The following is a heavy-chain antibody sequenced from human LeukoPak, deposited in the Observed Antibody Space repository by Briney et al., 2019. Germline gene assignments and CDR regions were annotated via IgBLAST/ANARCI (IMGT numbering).Heavy chain of an antibody. D-gene: IGHD6-6*01. CDR1: GGTFSSYA. Sequence: ASVKVSCKASGGTFSSYAISWVRQAPGQGLEWMGWISAYNGNTNYAQKLQGRVTMTTDTSTSTAYMELRSLRSDDTAVYYCARVSRARALFDYWGQGTLVTVSS. J-gene: IGHJ4*02. CDR2: ISAYNGNT. V-gene: IGHV1-18*01. CDR3: ARVSRARALFDY.